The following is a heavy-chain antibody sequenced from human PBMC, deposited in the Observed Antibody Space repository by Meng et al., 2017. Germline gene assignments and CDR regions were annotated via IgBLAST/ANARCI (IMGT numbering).Heavy chain of an antibody. D-gene: IGHD3-22*01. V-gene: IGHV4-34*01. CDR2: VSDGGSN. J-gene: IGHJ5*02. CDR1: GGSFSGHY. Sequence: QVQLQQLGAGRWKPSKTLSLTCTVYGGSFSGHYWSWIRQAPGEGLEWIGEVSDGGSNKYNPALKSRVTVSGDTSKNEVSLKLISVTAADTAVYYCARNRYDRSTHVFDPWGQGTLVTVSS. CDR3: ARNRYDRSTHVFDP.